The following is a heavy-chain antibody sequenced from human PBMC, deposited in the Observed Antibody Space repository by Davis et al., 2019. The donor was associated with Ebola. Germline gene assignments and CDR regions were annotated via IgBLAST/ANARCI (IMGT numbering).Heavy chain of an antibody. CDR1: GGSISSSSYY. Sequence: MPSETLSLTCTVSGGSISSSSYYWGWIRQPPGKGLEWIGSIYYSGSTNYNPSLKSRVTISVDTSKNQFSLKLSSVTAADTAVYYCARVWGSYRNEYYYYGMDVWGQGTTVTVSS. CDR3: ARVWGSYRNEYYYYGMDV. CDR2: IYYSGST. J-gene: IGHJ6*02. D-gene: IGHD3-16*02. V-gene: IGHV4-39*07.